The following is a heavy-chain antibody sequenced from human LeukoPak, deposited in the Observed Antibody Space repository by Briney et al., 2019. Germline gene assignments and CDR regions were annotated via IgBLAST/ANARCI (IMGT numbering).Heavy chain of an antibody. D-gene: IGHD3-22*01. J-gene: IGHJ4*02. CDR3: ASAGPYSYDSRGFVRWLNY. CDR1: AHTLNNHD. CDR2: INPNSGCT. V-gene: IGHV1-2*02. Sequence: AAVKDSCIAAAHTLNNHDMHLHLQAPAQGLTRMDLINPNSGCTNYAQKFQGRVTMTRNTSITTAYMELSSLRSDDTAVLYCASAGPYSYDSRGFVRWLNYWGQGTLVTVSS.